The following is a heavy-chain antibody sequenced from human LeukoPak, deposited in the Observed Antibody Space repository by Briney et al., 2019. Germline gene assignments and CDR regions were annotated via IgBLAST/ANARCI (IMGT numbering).Heavy chain of an antibody. Sequence: EGSLRLSCAASGFTFSSYWMHWVRQAPGKGLEWVSSISSSSSYIYYADSVKGRFTISRDNAKNSLYLQMNSLRAEDTAVYYCACAREQLGSSYMDVWGKGTTVTVSS. J-gene: IGHJ6*03. CDR3: ACAREQLGSSYMDV. D-gene: IGHD6-13*01. V-gene: IGHV3-21*01. CDR2: ISSSSSYI. CDR1: GFTFSSYW.